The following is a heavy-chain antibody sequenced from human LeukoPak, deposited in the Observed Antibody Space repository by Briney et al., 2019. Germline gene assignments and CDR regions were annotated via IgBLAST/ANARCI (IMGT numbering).Heavy chain of an antibody. CDR3: ARGVVAAAGTLDAFDI. D-gene: IGHD6-13*01. CDR2: IYYSGST. J-gene: IGHJ3*02. Sequence: SETLSLTCTVSGGSISSYYWSWIRQPPGKGPEWIGYIYYSGSTNYNPSLKSRVTISVDTSKNQFSLKLSSVTAADTAVYYCARGVVAAAGTLDAFDIWGQGTMVTVSS. CDR1: GGSISSYY. V-gene: IGHV4-59*01.